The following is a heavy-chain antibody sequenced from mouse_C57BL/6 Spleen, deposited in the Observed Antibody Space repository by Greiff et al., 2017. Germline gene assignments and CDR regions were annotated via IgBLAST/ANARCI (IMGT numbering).Heavy chain of an antibody. D-gene: IGHD2-3*01. CDR3: ARQGWLPFDY. J-gene: IGHJ2*01. CDR2: ISSGGSYT. CDR1: GFTFSSYG. V-gene: IGHV5-6*01. Sequence: EVQLVESGGDLVKPGGSLKLSCAASGFTFSSYGMSWVRQTPDKRLEWVATISSGGSYTYYPDSVKGRFTISRDNAKNTLYLQMSSLKSEDTAMYYCARQGWLPFDYWGQGTTLTVSS.